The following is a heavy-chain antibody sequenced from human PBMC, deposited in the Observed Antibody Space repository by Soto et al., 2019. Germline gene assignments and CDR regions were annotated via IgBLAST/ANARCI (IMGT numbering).Heavy chain of an antibody. V-gene: IGHV4-34*01. D-gene: IGHD5-12*01. CDR1: GGSFSGYY. J-gene: IGHJ6*02. CDR3: ARLKEVVGRIKTYYYGMDV. CDR2: INHSGST. Sequence: PSETLSLTCAVYGGSFSGYYWTWIRQPPGEGLEWIGGINHSGSTNYNPSLKSRVTISLDTSKNQFCLKLSSVTAADTAVYYCARLKEVVGRIKTYYYGMDVWGQGTTVTVSS.